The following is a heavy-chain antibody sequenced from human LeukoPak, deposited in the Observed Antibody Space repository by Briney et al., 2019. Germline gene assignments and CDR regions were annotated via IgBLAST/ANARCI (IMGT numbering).Heavy chain of an antibody. J-gene: IGHJ3*01. Sequence: GGSLRLSCAASGFTFSNYAMSWVRQAPGKGLELVSTISGSGINTYYPDSVKGRFTISRDNSKNKLYLQMNSLRAEDTAVYYCAKERDSSGWPSDASDVRGQGTMVTVSS. CDR1: GFTFSNYA. V-gene: IGHV3-23*01. CDR3: AKERDSSGWPSDASDV. CDR2: ISGSGINT. D-gene: IGHD6-19*01.